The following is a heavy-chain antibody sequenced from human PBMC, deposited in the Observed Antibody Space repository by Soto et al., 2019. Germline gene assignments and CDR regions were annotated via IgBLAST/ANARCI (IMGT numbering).Heavy chain of an antibody. J-gene: IGHJ3*02. CDR1: GGTFSSYT. Sequence: QVQLVQSGAEVKKPGSSVKVSCKASGGTFSSYTISWVRQAPGQGLEWMGRIIPILGIANYAQKFQGRVTITADKSTSRAYMELSSMRYEDTAVYYCARGSDIVLMVYAEELYDAFDIWGQGTMVTVSS. D-gene: IGHD2-8*01. CDR2: IIPILGIA. V-gene: IGHV1-69*02. CDR3: ARGSDIVLMVYAEELYDAFDI.